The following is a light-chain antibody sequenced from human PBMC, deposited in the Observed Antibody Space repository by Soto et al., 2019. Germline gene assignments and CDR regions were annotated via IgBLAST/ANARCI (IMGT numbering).Light chain of an antibody. V-gene: IGKV3-15*01. CDR3: QQYNNWPPWT. J-gene: IGKJ1*01. CDR1: QTVHTN. CDR2: GAS. Sequence: ETVMTQSPATLSVSPGDRVTLSCRASQTVHTNLAWFQQKPGQAPKLLIYGASTRDTGVPARFTGSGSGTEFTLTISSLQSEDFAVYLCQQYNNWPPWTFGQGTKVDIK.